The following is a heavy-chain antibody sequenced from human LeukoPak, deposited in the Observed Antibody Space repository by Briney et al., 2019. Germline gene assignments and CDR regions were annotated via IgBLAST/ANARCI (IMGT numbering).Heavy chain of an antibody. CDR3: ARVEWTGTTVFDY. V-gene: IGHV4-34*01. CDR2: INHSGST. CDR1: GGSFSAHY. J-gene: IGHJ4*02. Sequence: SETLSLTCAIYGGSFSAHYWSWIRQPPGKGLEWIGEINHSGSTNYNPSLKSRVTISVDTSKNQFSLKLSSVTAADTAVYYCARVEWTGTTVFDYWGQGTLVTVSS. D-gene: IGHD1-7*01.